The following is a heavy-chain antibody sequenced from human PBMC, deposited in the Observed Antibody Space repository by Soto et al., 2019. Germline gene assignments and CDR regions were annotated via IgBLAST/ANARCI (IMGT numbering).Heavy chain of an antibody. CDR1: GFTFSDAW. CDR3: TTVRTAMIVAVFDN. CDR2: IKSKADGETT. Sequence: PGGSLRLSCAVSGFTFSDAWMTWVRQDPGKGLEWVGRIKSKADGETTDYAAAVKGRFTISRDHSKNTLYLQMGSLKTEDTAVYFCTTVRTAMIVAVFDNWGQGTPVTVSS. D-gene: IGHD3-22*01. J-gene: IGHJ4*02. V-gene: IGHV3-15*01.